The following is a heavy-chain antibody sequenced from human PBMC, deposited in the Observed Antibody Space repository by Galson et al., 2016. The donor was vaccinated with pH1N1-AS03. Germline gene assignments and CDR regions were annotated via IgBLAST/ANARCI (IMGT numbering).Heavy chain of an antibody. CDR3: ARMTYNDFLDS. CDR1: GVSISRYH. Sequence: SETLSLTCTVSGVSISRYHWSWIRQPPGKGLEWIGHVYSPGRSKYNPSLKSRVTLSLDTTTNQFSLKMTSVTPADTAIYYCARMTYNDFLDSWGQGRPVTVSS. J-gene: IGHJ4*02. CDR2: VYSPGRS. V-gene: IGHV4-59*01. D-gene: IGHD1-14*01.